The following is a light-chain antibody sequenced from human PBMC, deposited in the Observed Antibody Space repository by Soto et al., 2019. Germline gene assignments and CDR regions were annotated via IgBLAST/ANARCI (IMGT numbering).Light chain of an antibody. J-gene: IGLJ2*01. V-gene: IGLV2-11*01. CDR1: ISDVAGYNY. CDR2: DVT. Sequence: QSALTQPRSVSGSPGQSVTISCTGTISDVAGYNYVSWYQHHPGKAPKLLISDVTKRPSWVPDRFSGSKSGSTASLTISELQAEDEADYYCYSYAGSNNLVFGGGTKITVL. CDR3: YSYAGSNNLV.